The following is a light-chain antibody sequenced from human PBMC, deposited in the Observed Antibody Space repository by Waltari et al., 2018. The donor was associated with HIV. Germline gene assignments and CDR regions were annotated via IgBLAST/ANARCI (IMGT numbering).Light chain of an antibody. J-gene: IGLJ2*01. CDR3: TSYGGRNNRVL. Sequence: QSALTQPPSASGSPEQSVPISCPGTRSDIGDYSYVSWYQQHPGKAPKLLIYEVNKRPSGVPDRFSGSKSGDTASLTVSGLQAEDEADYYCTSYGGRNNRVLFGGGTRLTVL. CDR2: EVN. V-gene: IGLV2-8*01. CDR1: RSDIGDYSY.